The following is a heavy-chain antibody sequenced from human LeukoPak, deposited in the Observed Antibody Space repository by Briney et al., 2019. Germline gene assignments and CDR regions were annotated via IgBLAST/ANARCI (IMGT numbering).Heavy chain of an antibody. CDR3: ARDYYDSSDLDY. Sequence: GGSLRLSCAASGFTFSSYWMHWVHQAPGKGLVWVSRINSDGSSTSYADSVKGRFTISRDNAKNTLYLQMNSLRAEDTAVYYCARDYYDSSDLDYWGQGTLVTVSS. CDR1: GFTFSSYW. V-gene: IGHV3-74*01. CDR2: INSDGSST. D-gene: IGHD3-22*01. J-gene: IGHJ4*02.